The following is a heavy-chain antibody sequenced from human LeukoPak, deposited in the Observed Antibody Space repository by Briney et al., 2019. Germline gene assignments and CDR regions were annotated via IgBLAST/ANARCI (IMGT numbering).Heavy chain of an antibody. Sequence: GASVKVSCKASGYTFTSYGISWVRQAPGQGLEWMGWISAYNGNTNYAQKLQGRVTMTTDTSTSTAYMELRSLRSDDTDVYYCARSSTNVRYFDWFDPWGQGTLVTVSS. J-gene: IGHJ5*02. CDR2: ISAYNGNT. V-gene: IGHV1-18*04. D-gene: IGHD3-9*01. CDR1: GYTFTSYG. CDR3: ARSSTNVRYFDWFDP.